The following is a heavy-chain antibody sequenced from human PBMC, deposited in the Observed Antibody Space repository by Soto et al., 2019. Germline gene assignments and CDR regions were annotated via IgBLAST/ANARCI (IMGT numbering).Heavy chain of an antibody. D-gene: IGHD4-17*01. J-gene: IGHJ6*02. CDR2: ISYDGSNK. CDR1: GFTFSSYG. CDR3: AKAYYGDYYYYYGMDV. V-gene: IGHV3-30*18. Sequence: PGGSLRLSCAASGFTFSSYGMHWVRQAPGKGLEWVAVISYDGSNKYYADSVKGRFTISRDNSKNTLYLQMNSLRAEDTAVYYCAKAYYGDYYYYYGMDVWGQGTTVTVSS.